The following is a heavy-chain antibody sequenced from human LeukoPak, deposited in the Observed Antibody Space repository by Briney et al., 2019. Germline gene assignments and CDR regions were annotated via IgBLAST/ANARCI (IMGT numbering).Heavy chain of an antibody. CDR2: IYYTGSS. J-gene: IGHJ5*02. V-gene: IGHV4-59*01. CDR1: GGSISTYY. Sequence: SETLSLTCTVSGGSISTYYWTWVRQPPGKGLEWIAYIYYTGSSNYNPSLKSRVTISVDTSENQFSLTLNSVTAADTAVYYCARSRGGYGDYGSWFDPWGQGILVTVSS. CDR3: ARSRGGYGDYGSWFDP. D-gene: IGHD3-16*01.